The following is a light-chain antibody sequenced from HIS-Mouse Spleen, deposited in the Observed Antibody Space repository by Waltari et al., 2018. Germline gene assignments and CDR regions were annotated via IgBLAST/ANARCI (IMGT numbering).Light chain of an antibody. CDR2: DAS. CDR3: QQRSNWPPYT. Sequence: EIVLTQSPATLSLSPGERDTLSCRASQSVSSYLAWYQQKPGQAPRLLIYDASKGATGIPARFSGSGSGTDFTLTISSLEPEDFAVYYCQQRSNWPPYTFGQGTKLEIK. V-gene: IGKV3-11*01. J-gene: IGKJ2*01. CDR1: QSVSSY.